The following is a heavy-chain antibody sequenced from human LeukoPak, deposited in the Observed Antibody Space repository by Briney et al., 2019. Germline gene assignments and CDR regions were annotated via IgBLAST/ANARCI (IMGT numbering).Heavy chain of an antibody. V-gene: IGHV4-39*07. CDR1: GGSISSSSYY. CDR2: IYYSGST. J-gene: IGHJ5*02. D-gene: IGHD5-18*01. Sequence: SETLSLTCTVSGGSISSSSYYWGWIRQPPGKGLEWIGSIYYSGSTYYNPSLKSRVTISVDTSKNQFSLKLSSVTAADTAVYYCARGYAIQLWLRGYNWFDPWGQGTLVTVSS. CDR3: ARGYAIQLWLRGYNWFDP.